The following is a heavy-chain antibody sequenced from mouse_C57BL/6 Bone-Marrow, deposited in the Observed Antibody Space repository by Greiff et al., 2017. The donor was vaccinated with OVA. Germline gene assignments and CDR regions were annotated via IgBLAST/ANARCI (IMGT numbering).Heavy chain of an antibody. J-gene: IGHJ3*01. V-gene: IGHV1-15*01. Sequence: VQLQQSGAELVRPGASVTLSCKASGYTFTDYEMHWVKQTPVHGLEWIGAIDPETGGTAYNQKFKGKAILTADKSSSTAYMELRSLTSEDSAVYYCTRKIDYGNPVAYWGQGTLVTVSA. CDR2: IDPETGGT. CDR1: GYTFTDYE. CDR3: TRKIDYGNPVAY. D-gene: IGHD2-1*01.